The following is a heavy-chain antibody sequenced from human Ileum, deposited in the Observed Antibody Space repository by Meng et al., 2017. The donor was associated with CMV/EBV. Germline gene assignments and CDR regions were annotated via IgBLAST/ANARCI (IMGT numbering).Heavy chain of an antibody. V-gene: IGHV3-74*01. D-gene: IGHD6-13*01. CDR1: GFTFSSYW. J-gene: IGHJ5*02. Sequence: LSCAASGFTFSSYWMHWVRQGTGKGLVWVSRINSDGSSTSYADSVKGRFTISRDNAKNTLYLQMNSLRVEDTALYYCARDVGGFSSTWGQGTLVTVSS. CDR2: INSDGSST. CDR3: ARDVGGFSST.